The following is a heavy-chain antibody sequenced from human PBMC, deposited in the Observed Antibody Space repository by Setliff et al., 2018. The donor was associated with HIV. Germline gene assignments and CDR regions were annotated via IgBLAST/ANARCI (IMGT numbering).Heavy chain of an antibody. D-gene: IGHD3-10*01. Sequence: PSETLSLTCAVFGGSFSGYYWSWIRQQPGKGLEWIGYIYYSGSTYYNPSLKTRVTISVDGSKNQFSLKLKSVTAADTAVYYCARWHPPYGFWEEDYWGQGTLVTVSS. J-gene: IGHJ4*02. V-gene: IGHV4-34*01. CDR3: ARWHPPYGFWEEDY. CDR1: GGSFSGYY. CDR2: IYYSGST.